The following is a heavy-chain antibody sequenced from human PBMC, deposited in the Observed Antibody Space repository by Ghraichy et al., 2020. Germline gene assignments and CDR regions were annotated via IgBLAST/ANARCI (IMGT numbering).Heavy chain of an antibody. Sequence: GGSLRLSCAASGFTVSSNYMSWVRQAPGKGLEWVSVIYSGGSTYYADSVKGRFTISRDNSKNTLYLQMNSLRAEDTAVYYCARDRPWELLAGVGGFDPWGQGTLVTVSS. CDR2: IYSGGST. D-gene: IGHD1-26*01. CDR1: GFTVSSNY. V-gene: IGHV3-53*01. J-gene: IGHJ5*02. CDR3: ARDRPWELLAGVGGFDP.